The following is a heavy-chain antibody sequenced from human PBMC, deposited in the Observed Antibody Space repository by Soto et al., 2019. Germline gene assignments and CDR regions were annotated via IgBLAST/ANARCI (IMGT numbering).Heavy chain of an antibody. D-gene: IGHD3-3*01. CDR3: ARDLGYYDFWSCYPGEYYYGMDV. CDR2: IYYSGST. J-gene: IGHJ6*02. Sequence: ESLSLTCTVSGGSISSYYWSWIRQPPGKGLEWIGYIYYSGSTNYNPSLKSRVTISVDTSKNQFSLKLSSVTAADTAVYYCARDLGYYDFWSCYPGEYYYGMDVWGQGTTVTVSS. CDR1: GGSISSYY. V-gene: IGHV4-59*01.